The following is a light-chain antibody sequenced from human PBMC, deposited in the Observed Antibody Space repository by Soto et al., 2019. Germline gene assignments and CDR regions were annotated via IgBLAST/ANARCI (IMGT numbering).Light chain of an antibody. Sequence: QSVLAQPPSASGSPGQSVTICCTGTSNDVGGSNYVSWYQLHPGKAPKLMIFEVSNRPSGVPDRFSGSKSGNTASLTVSGLQAEDEADYDCSSYAVNYMGYVFGTGTKVTVL. J-gene: IGLJ1*01. CDR3: SSYAVNYMGYV. V-gene: IGLV2-8*01. CDR2: EVS. CDR1: SNDVGGSNY.